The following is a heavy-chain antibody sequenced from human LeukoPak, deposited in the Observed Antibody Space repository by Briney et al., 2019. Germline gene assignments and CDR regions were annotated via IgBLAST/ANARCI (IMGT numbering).Heavy chain of an antibody. Sequence: GASLNVSCKASAYTLSNYGITWVRQAPGQGLEWMGWISPYHGITNYAQKFQGRVTVTTDTSSTTAYMELRSLRSDDTALYYCASVTGFDAFDIWGQGTMVTVSS. D-gene: IGHD2-21*02. J-gene: IGHJ3*02. CDR2: ISPYHGIT. CDR3: ASVTGFDAFDI. V-gene: IGHV1-18*01. CDR1: AYTLSNYG.